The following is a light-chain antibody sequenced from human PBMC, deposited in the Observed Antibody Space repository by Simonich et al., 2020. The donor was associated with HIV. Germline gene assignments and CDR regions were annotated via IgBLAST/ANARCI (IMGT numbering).Light chain of an antibody. CDR1: KLRNKY. J-gene: IGLJ3*02. V-gene: IGLV3-1*01. Sequence: SYELTQPPSVSVSPGQTASITCSGDKLRNKYASWYQQKAGQSPVLVIYQHRKRPSGIPDRFCGSKSGNTATLTISGTQAMDEADYYCQAWVSGTSWVFGGGTKLTVL. CDR3: QAWVSGTSWV. CDR2: QHR.